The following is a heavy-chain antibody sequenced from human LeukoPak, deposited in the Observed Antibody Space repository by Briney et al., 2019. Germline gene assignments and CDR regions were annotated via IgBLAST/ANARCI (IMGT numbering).Heavy chain of an antibody. CDR3: AGHAGYCSSTRCYAFGHFDY. J-gene: IGHJ4*02. D-gene: IGHD2-2*01. V-gene: IGHV4-39*01. CDR1: GGSISSSSYY. CDR2: IYYSGST. Sequence: SETLSLTCTVSGGSISSSSYYWGWIRQPPGKGLEWIGSIYYSGSTYYNPSLKSRVTISVDTSKNQFSLKLSSVTAADTAVYYCAGHAGYCSSTRCYAFGHFDYWGQGTLVAVSS.